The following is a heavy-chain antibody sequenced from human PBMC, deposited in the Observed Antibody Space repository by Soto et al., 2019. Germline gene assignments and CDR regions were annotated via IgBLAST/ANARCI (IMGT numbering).Heavy chain of an antibody. J-gene: IGHJ5*02. CDR1: GGSICSGY. CDR2: IYLGGSI. D-gene: IGHD6-13*01. Sequence: PSETLSLTCSVSGGSICSGYWTWIRHPPGKGLDWIGYIYLGGSINYNPSLKSRVIISVDTAKNQFSLSLSSVTAADTAVYYCARAWTATAGWANWFDRWGQGTLVTVSS. V-gene: IGHV4-59*01. CDR3: ARAWTATAGWANWFDR.